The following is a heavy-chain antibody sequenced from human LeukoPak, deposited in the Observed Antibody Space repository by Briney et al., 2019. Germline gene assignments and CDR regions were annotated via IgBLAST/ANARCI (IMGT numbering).Heavy chain of an antibody. CDR2: INPSGGST. CDR1: GYTFTSYY. D-gene: IGHD6-13*01. J-gene: IGHJ6*03. CDR3: ARASSSWSYYYYMDV. Sequence: ASVKVSCKASGYTFTSYYMHWVRQAPGQGLEWMGIINPSGGSTSYAQNFQGRVTITADESTSTAYMELSSLRSEDTAVYYCARASSSWSYYYYMDVWGKGTTVTVSS. V-gene: IGHV1-46*01.